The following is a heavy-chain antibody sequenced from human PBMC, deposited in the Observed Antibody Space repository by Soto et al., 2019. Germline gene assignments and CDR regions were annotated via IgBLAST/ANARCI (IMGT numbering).Heavy chain of an antibody. CDR1: GFTFTDYY. Sequence: PGGSLRLSCATSGFTFTDYYMTWIRQAPGKGLEWLSYISTSGSTIFYADSVKGRFTISRDNAKRSLYLQMNSLRAEDTAVYYCARDFYGGYTYGPGDYWGQGALVTVSS. V-gene: IGHV3-11*04. D-gene: IGHD5-18*01. J-gene: IGHJ4*02. CDR2: ISTSGSTI. CDR3: ARDFYGGYTYGPGDY.